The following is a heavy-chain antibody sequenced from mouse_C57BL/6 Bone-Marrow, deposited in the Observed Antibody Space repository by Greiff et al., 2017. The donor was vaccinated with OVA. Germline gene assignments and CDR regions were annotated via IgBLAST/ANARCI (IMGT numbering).Heavy chain of an antibody. V-gene: IGHV1-72*01. CDR1: GYTFTSYW. CDR3: AKGNYAGDWYFDV. CDR2: IYPNSGGT. D-gene: IGHD1-1*01. J-gene: IGHJ1*03. Sequence: VQLQQPGAELVKPGASVKLSCKASGYTFTSYWMHWVKQRPGRGLEWIGRIYPNSGGTKYNEKFKSKATLTVDKPSSTAYMQLSSLTSEDSAVYYCAKGNYAGDWYFDVWGTGTTVTVSS.